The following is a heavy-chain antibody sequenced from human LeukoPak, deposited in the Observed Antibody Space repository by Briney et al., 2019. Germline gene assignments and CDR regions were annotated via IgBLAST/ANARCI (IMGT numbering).Heavy chain of an antibody. D-gene: IGHD3-3*02. J-gene: IGHJ4*02. CDR1: GYTFTGYY. CDR3: ARDGVSINPSIVLAARYFDY. Sequence: SCKASGYTFTGYYMHWVRQAPGKGLEWVAVISYDGSNKYYADSVKGRFTISRDNSKNTLYLQMNSLRAEDTAVYYCARDGVSINPSIVLAARYFDYWGQGTLVTVSS. CDR2: ISYDGSNK. V-gene: IGHV3-30-3*01.